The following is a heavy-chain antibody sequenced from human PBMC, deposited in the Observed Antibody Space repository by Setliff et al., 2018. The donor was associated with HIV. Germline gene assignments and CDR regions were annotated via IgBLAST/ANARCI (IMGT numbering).Heavy chain of an antibody. CDR3: ARGAWDSSGYYYWLDP. V-gene: IGHV4-4*02. CDR2: IYHSGST. Sequence: SETLSLTCAVSGGSISSSNWWSWVRQPPGKGLEWIGEIYHSGSTNYNPSLKSRVTISVDKSKNQFSLKLRSVTAADTAVYYCARGAWDSSGYYYWLDPWGQGTLVTVSS. D-gene: IGHD3-22*01. J-gene: IGHJ5*02. CDR1: GGSISSSNW.